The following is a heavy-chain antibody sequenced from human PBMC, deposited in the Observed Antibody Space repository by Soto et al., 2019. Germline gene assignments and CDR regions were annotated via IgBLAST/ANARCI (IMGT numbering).Heavy chain of an antibody. CDR2: MSYDGSNE. CDR3: ANDFGYAGYYYFDY. CDR1: GFTFSSYG. J-gene: IGHJ4*02. V-gene: IGHV3-30*18. Sequence: QVQLVESGGGVVQPGRSLRLSCAASGFTFSSYGMHWVRQAPGKGLEWVAVMSYDGSNEYYADSVKGRFTISRDNSKNTLYLQMNSLSAEDTAVYYCANDFGYAGYYYFDYWGQGTLVTVSS. D-gene: IGHD3-3*01.